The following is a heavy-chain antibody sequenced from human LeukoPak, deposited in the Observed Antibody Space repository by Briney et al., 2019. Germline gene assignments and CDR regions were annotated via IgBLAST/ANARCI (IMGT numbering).Heavy chain of an antibody. V-gene: IGHV4-4*02. Sequence: SETLSLTCAVSGGSISSSNWWSWVRQPPGKGLEWIGEIYHSGSTNYNPSLKSRVTISVDTSKNQFSLKLSSVTAADTAVYYCARGRVGTYYYGSGRSNWFDPWGQGTLVTVSS. CDR1: GGSISSSNW. J-gene: IGHJ5*02. CDR2: IYHSGST. D-gene: IGHD3-10*01. CDR3: ARGRVGTYYYGSGRSNWFDP.